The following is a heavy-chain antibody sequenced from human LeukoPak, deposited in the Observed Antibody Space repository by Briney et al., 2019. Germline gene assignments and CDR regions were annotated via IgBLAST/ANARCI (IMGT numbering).Heavy chain of an antibody. V-gene: IGHV4-59*01. J-gene: IGHJ5*02. Sequence: SETLSLTCTVSGGSISSYYWSWIRQPPGKGLEWIGYIYYGGSTNYNPSLKSRVIISLDTSKNQFSLKLSSVTAADTAVYYCARGGPYYYDSSGYQGAWGQGTLVTVSS. D-gene: IGHD3-22*01. CDR3: ARGGPYYYDSSGYQGA. CDR1: GGSISSYY. CDR2: IYYGGST.